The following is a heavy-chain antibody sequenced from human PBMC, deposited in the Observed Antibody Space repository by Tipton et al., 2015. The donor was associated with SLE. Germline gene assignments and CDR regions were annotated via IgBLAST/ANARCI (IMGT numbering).Heavy chain of an antibody. CDR3: ARYSKSWTKAFDS. CDR2: VYYSGGT. J-gene: IGHJ3*01. V-gene: IGHV4-59*11. CDR1: GGSISSHY. D-gene: IGHD1-26*01. Sequence: TLSLTCTVSGGSISSHYCSWIRQSPGKGLEWIGNVYYSGGTNYNPSLKSRVTISVDTSKNQFSLNLSSVTAADTAVYYCARYSKSWTKAFDSWGQGTMVTVSS.